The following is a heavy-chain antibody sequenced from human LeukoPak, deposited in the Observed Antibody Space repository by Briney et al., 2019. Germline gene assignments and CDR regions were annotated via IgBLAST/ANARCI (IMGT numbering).Heavy chain of an antibody. CDR1: GFTFSNYN. CDR3: ARDGLGYCSGDSCYPGIDY. CDR2: ISSSSSTI. J-gene: IGHJ4*02. Sequence: GGSLRLSCAASGFTFSNYNMNWVRQAPGKGLEWVSYISSSSSTIYYADSVKGRFTISRDNAKNSLYLQMNSLRAEDTAVYYCARDGLGYCSGDSCYPGIDYWGQGTLVTVSS. D-gene: IGHD2-15*01. V-gene: IGHV3-48*04.